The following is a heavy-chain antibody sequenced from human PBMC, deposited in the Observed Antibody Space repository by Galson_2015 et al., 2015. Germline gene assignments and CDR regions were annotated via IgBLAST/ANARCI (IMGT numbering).Heavy chain of an antibody. V-gene: IGHV3-74*01. J-gene: IGHJ4*02. D-gene: IGHD3-16*01. CDR1: GFTFSSHW. CDR3: ARDGLGAFDS. Sequence: SLRLSCAASGFTFSSHWMHWVRQAPGKGLVWVSRIKTDGTYMDTADSVKGRFFVSRDNARNTLYLQMSSLRAEDTAVYYCARDGLGAFDSWGQGTLVTVSS. CDR2: IKTDGTYM.